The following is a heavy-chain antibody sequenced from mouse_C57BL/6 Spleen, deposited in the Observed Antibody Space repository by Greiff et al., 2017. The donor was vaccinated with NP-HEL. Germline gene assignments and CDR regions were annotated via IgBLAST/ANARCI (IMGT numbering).Heavy chain of an antibody. CDR3: AMDDGYFDY. D-gene: IGHD2-3*01. CDR1: GFTFSDYG. Sequence: EVKLMESGGGLVKPGGSLKLSCAASGFTFSDYGMHWVRQAPEKGLEWVAYISSGSSTIYYADTVKGRFTISRDNAKNTLFLQMTSLRSEDTAMYYCAMDDGYFDYWGQGTTLTVSS. J-gene: IGHJ2*01. CDR2: ISSGSSTI. V-gene: IGHV5-17*01.